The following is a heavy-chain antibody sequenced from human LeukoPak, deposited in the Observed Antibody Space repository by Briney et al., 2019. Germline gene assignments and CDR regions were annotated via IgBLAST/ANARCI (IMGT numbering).Heavy chain of an antibody. D-gene: IGHD2-21*02. Sequence: PGGSLRLSCAASGFTFSSYAMHWVRQAPGKGLEWVAVISYDGSNKYYADSVKGRFTISRDNSKNTLYLQMNSLRAEDTAVYYCARDFVVVTSSDAFDIWGQGTMVTVSS. V-gene: IGHV3-30-3*01. J-gene: IGHJ3*02. CDR3: ARDFVVVTSSDAFDI. CDR2: ISYDGSNK. CDR1: GFTFSSYA.